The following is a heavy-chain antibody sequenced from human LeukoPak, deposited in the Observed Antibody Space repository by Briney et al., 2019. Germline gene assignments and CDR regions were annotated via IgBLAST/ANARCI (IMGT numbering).Heavy chain of an antibody. V-gene: IGHV4-59*08. D-gene: IGHD3-9*01. Sequence: PSETLSLTCTVSGGSISSYYWSWIRQPPGKGLEWIGYIYYSGSTNYNPSLKSRVTISVDTSKNQFSLKLSSVTAADTAVYYCARHSGGFDWLLGGAGDRGGWFDPWGQGTLVTVSS. J-gene: IGHJ5*02. CDR1: GGSISSYY. CDR3: ARHSGGFDWLLGGAGDRGGWFDP. CDR2: IYYSGST.